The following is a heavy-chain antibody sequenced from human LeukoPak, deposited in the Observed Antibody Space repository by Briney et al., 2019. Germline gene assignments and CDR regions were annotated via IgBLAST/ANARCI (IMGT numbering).Heavy chain of an antibody. D-gene: IGHD4-17*01. J-gene: IGHJ5*02. CDR3: AKANLVYGDYIYWFDP. V-gene: IGHV3-23*01. Sequence: PGGSLRLSCAASGFTFSSYAMSWVRQAPGKGLEWVSAISGSGGSTYYADSVKGRFTISRDNSKNTLYLQMNSLRAEDTAVYYCAKANLVYGDYIYWFDPWGQGTLVTVSS. CDR2: ISGSGGST. CDR1: GFTFSSYA.